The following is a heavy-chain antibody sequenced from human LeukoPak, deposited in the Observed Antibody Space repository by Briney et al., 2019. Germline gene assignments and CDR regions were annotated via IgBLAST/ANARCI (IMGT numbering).Heavy chain of an antibody. CDR1: GSSFSRYS. Sequence: GGSLRLSCAASGSSFSRYSMNWVRQAPGKGLEWLSYIDYSGSMIKYAASVKGRFTISRDNGKNSLFLQMNSLRGEDTGVYYCASELVVLTSSYGLDVWGQGTTVTVSS. J-gene: IGHJ6*02. CDR2: IDYSGSMI. D-gene: IGHD3-22*01. CDR3: ASELVVLTSSYGLDV. V-gene: IGHV3-48*01.